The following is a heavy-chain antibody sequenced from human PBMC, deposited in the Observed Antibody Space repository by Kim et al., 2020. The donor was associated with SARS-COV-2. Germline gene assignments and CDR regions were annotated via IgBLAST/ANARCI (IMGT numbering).Heavy chain of an antibody. Sequence: GGSLRLPCAASGFTFSPHSMHWVRQAPGKGLEWVAVILDDGRTNRYADSVKGRFTISRDNSENTVNLQMNSLRGDDTAIYYCVRDKMAGSYTADYWGQGT. D-gene: IGHD1-26*01. CDR1: GFTFSPHS. V-gene: IGHV3-30*04. J-gene: IGHJ4*02. CDR2: ILDDGRTN. CDR3: VRDKMAGSYTADY.